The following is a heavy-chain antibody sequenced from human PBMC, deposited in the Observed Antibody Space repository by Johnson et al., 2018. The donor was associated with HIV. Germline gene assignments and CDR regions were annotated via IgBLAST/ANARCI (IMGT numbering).Heavy chain of an antibody. D-gene: IGHD2-21*02. CDR1: GFTFSSYP. V-gene: IGHV3-30*04. J-gene: IGHJ3*02. CDR2: ISYDGSNK. CDR3: ARGGGCGGDCYSGYDAFDI. Sequence: QVQLVESGGGVVQPGRSLRLSCAASGFTFSSYPIHWVRQAPGKGLEWVAVISYDGSNKYYADSVKGRFTISRDNSKNTLYLQMHSLRTWDTAVYYCARGGGCGGDCYSGYDAFDIWGQGTMVTVSS.